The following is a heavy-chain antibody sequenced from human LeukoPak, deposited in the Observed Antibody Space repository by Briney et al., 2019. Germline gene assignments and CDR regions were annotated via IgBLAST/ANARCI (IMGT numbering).Heavy chain of an antibody. D-gene: IGHD6-13*01. CDR2: ISDSGRNT. Sequence: GGSPRLSCAASGFTFSSSPMSWARQAPGKGLEWVSGISDSGRNTYYADSVKGRFTIFRDNSKNTLLLQLSSLRAEDTAIYYCAKDHTSSPAGYWGQGTLVTVSS. J-gene: IGHJ4*02. V-gene: IGHV3-23*01. CDR3: AKDHTSSPAGY. CDR1: GFTFSSSP.